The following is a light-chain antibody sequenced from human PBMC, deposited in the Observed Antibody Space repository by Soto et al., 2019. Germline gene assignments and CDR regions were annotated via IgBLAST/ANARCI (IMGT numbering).Light chain of an antibody. CDR1: SSDFGGTNY. Sequence: QSALTQPPSASGSPGQSVTISCTGASSDFGGTNYVSWYQQHPGKAPKLMIFEVTKRPSGVPDRFSGSKSGNTASLTVSGLQAEDDAAYYCTSYAGSYADVVFGGGTKLTVL. CDR2: EVT. CDR3: TSYAGSYADVV. J-gene: IGLJ2*01. V-gene: IGLV2-8*01.